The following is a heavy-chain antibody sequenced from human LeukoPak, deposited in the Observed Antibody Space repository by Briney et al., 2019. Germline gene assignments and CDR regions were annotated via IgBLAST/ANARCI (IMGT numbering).Heavy chain of an antibody. CDR2: IYSGGST. J-gene: IGHJ3*02. CDR3: ARGGDSSGYYSEPAFDI. V-gene: IGHV3-53*01. CDR1: GFTVSSNY. D-gene: IGHD3-22*01. Sequence: GGSLRLSCAASGFTVSSNYMSWVRQAPGKGLEWVSVIYSGGSTYYADSVKGRFTISRDSSKNTLYLQMNSLRAEDTAVYYCARGGDSSGYYSEPAFDIWGQGTMVTVSS.